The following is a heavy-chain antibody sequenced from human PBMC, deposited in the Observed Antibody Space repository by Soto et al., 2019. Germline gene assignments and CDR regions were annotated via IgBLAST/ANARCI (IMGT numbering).Heavy chain of an antibody. CDR1: GYTFTSYG. V-gene: IGHV1-18*01. CDR2: IGAYNGNT. Sequence: ASVKVSCKASGYTFTSYGISWVRQAPGQGLEWMGWIGAYNGNTNYAQKLQGRVTMTTDTSTSTAYMELRSLRSDDTAVYYCARYTHGSGSYFAFDICGQGTMVTVSS. D-gene: IGHD3-10*01. CDR3: ARYTHGSGSYFAFDI. J-gene: IGHJ3*02.